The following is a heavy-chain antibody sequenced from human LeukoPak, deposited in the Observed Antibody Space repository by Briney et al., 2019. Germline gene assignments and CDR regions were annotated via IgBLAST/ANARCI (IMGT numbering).Heavy chain of an antibody. CDR2: ISAYNGNT. CDR1: GYTFTSYG. D-gene: IGHD2-2*01. V-gene: IGHV1-18*01. Sequence: ASVKVSCKASGYTFTSYGISWMRQAPGQGLEWMGWISAYNGNTNYAQKLQGRVTMTTDTSTSTAYMELRSLRSDDTAVYYCARDGGYCSSTSCYGSGYYYYYMDVWGKGTTVTVSS. CDR3: ARDGGYCSSTSCYGSGYYYYYMDV. J-gene: IGHJ6*03.